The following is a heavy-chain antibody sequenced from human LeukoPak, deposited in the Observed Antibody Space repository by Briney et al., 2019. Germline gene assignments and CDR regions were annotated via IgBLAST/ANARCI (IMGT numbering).Heavy chain of an antibody. CDR3: AKDHTWIQLWFVY. CDR1: GFTFSTYA. D-gene: IGHD5-18*01. Sequence: GGSLRLSCAASGFTFSTYAMSWVRQAPGKGLESVSAISGSGGSTYYADSVKGRFTISRDNSKNTLYLQMNSLRAEDTAVYYCAKDHTWIQLWFVYWGRGTLVTVSS. CDR2: ISGSGGST. J-gene: IGHJ4*02. V-gene: IGHV3-23*01.